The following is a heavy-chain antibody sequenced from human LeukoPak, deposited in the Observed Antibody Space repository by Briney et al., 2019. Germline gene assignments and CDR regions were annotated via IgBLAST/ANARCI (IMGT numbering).Heavy chain of an antibody. CDR2: INTNTGNP. D-gene: IGHD3-22*01. J-gene: IGHJ4*02. V-gene: IGHV7-4-1*02. CDR1: GYTFTSYA. Sequence: GASVKVSCKASGYTFTSYAMNWVRQAPGQGLEWMGWINTNTGNPTYAQGFTGRFVFSLATSVSTAYLQISSLKAEDTAVYFCARNYDSSGYLYYFDYWGQGTLVTVSS. CDR3: ARNYDSSGYLYYFDY.